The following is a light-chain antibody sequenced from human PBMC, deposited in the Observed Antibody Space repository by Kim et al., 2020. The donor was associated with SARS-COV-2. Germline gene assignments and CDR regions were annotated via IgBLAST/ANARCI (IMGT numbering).Light chain of an antibody. CDR2: DAS. Sequence: EIVLTQSPCTLSLSPGERATLSCRASQSVVSRFLAWFQQKPGQPPRLLIHDASSRATGIPDRFSGSGSGTDFTLTISRLETEDFAVYYCQQYGSSPYTFGQGTKLEI. J-gene: IGKJ2*01. CDR3: QQYGSSPYT. V-gene: IGKV3-20*01. CDR1: QSVVSRF.